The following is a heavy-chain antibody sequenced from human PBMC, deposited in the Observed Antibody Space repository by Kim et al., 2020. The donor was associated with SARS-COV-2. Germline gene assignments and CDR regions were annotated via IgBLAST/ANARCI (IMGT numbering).Heavy chain of an antibody. D-gene: IGHD6-13*01. J-gene: IGHJ3*02. CDR3: ARGQQLAEDAFDI. CDR2: IRSKANSYAT. V-gene: IGHV3-73*01. Sequence: GGSLRLSCAASGFTFSGSAIHWVRQASGKGLEWVGRIRSKANSYATAYAASVKGRFTISRDNSKNTLYLQMNSLRAEDTAVYYCARGQQLAEDAFDIWG. CDR1: GFTFSGSA.